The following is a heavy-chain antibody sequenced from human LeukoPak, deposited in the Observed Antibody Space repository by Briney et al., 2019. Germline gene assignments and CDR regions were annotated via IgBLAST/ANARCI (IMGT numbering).Heavy chain of an antibody. CDR1: GGSISSGDYY. J-gene: IGHJ4*02. V-gene: IGHV4-30-4*08. CDR3: ARDGGCSSTSCPLDY. Sequence: SETLSLTCTVSGGSISSGDYYWSWIRQPPGKGLEWIGYIYYSGSTYYNPSLKSRVTISVDTSKNQFSLKLSSVTAADTAVYYCARDGGCSSTSCPLDYWGQGTLVTVSS. D-gene: IGHD2-2*01. CDR2: IYYSGST.